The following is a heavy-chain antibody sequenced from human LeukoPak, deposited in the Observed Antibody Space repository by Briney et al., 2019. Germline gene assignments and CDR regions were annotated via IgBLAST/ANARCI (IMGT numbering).Heavy chain of an antibody. D-gene: IGHD5-24*01. CDR3: AKFWMATITD. CDR1: GFTLSGYV. V-gene: IGHV3-64*01. CDR2: INSNGDTT. Sequence: PGGSLRLSCAASGFTLSGYVMHWVRQAPGKGPESVSAINSNGDTTYYASSVKGRFTISRDNSKNTLYLQMNSLRAEETAVYYCAKFWMATITDWGQGTLVTVSS. J-gene: IGHJ4*02.